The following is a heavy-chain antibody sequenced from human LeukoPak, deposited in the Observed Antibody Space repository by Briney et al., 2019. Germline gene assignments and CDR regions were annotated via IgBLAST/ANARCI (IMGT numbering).Heavy chain of an antibody. D-gene: IGHD2-8*01. CDR1: GFTFSSYS. J-gene: IGHJ5*01. CDR2: ISSSSSYI. V-gene: IGHV3-21*01. Sequence: GGSLRLSCAASGFTFSSYSMNWVRQAPGKGLEWVSSISSSSSYIYYADSVKGRFTISRDNAKNSLYLQMNSLRAEDTAVYYCARDPVNGGWFDYWGQGTLVTVSS. CDR3: ARDPVNGGWFDY.